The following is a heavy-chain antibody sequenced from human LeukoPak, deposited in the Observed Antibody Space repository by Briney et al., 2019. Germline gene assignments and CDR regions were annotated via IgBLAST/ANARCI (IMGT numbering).Heavy chain of an antibody. CDR1: GFTFSDYY. D-gene: IGHD4-17*01. CDR3: ARVPTTTVTVDY. V-gene: IGHV3-11*01. CDR2: ISSSGSTI. J-gene: IGHJ4*02. Sequence: GGSLRLSCAASGFTFSDYYMSWIRQAPGKGLEWVSYISSSGSTIYYADSVKGRFTISRDNAKNSLYLQMNGLRAEDTAVYYCARVPTTTVTVDYWGQGTLVTVSS.